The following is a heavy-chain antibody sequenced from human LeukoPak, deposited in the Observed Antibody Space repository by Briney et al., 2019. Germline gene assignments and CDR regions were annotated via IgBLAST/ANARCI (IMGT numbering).Heavy chain of an antibody. Sequence: SETLSLTCAVYGGSFGGYYWSWIRQPPGKGLEWIGEINHSGSTNYNPSLKSRVTISVDTSKNQFSLKLSSVTAADTAVYYCARSSGWYYYFDYWGQGTLVTASS. CDR3: ARSSGWYYYFDY. D-gene: IGHD6-19*01. J-gene: IGHJ4*02. V-gene: IGHV4-34*01. CDR2: INHSGST. CDR1: GGSFGGYY.